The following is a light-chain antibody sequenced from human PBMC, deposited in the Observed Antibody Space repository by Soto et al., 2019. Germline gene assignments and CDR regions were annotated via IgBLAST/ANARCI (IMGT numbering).Light chain of an antibody. Sequence: EILMTQSPATLSVSPGGRATLSCRASQSVSSKLAWYQQKPGQAPRLLIYGASTRATGIPARLSGSGSGTEFTLTISSLQSEDFAVYYCQQYSNWWTFGQGTKVEIK. CDR1: QSVSSK. CDR2: GAS. J-gene: IGKJ1*01. CDR3: QQYSNWWT. V-gene: IGKV3-15*01.